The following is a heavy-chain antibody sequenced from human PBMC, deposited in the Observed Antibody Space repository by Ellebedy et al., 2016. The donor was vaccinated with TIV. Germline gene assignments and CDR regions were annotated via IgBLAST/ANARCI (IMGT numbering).Heavy chain of an antibody. D-gene: IGHD2-21*02. J-gene: IGHJ5*02. CDR3: ARHRDDWFDP. CDR2: IYPGDSDT. V-gene: IGHV5-51*01. CDR1: GYRFTSYW. Sequence: GESLKISCTSSGYRFTSYWIGWVRQMPGKGLEWMGIIYPGDSDTRYSPSFQGQVTISADKSISTAYLQWSSLKASDTAMYYCARHRDDWFDPWGQGTLVTVSS.